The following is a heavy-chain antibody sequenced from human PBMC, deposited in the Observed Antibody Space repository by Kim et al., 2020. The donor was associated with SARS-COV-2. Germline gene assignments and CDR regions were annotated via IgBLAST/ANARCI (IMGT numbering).Heavy chain of an antibody. CDR3: AKGNTVMVRGVIGGFDY. Sequence: GGSLRLSCVASGFTFSNYAMSWVRQAPGKGLEWVSAISGSGGSTYSADSVKGRFTISRDNSKNTLNLQMNSLRAEDTAVYYCAKGNTVMVRGVIGGFDYWGQGTLVTVSS. CDR2: ISGSGGST. V-gene: IGHV3-23*01. CDR1: GFTFSNYA. J-gene: IGHJ4*02. D-gene: IGHD3-10*01.